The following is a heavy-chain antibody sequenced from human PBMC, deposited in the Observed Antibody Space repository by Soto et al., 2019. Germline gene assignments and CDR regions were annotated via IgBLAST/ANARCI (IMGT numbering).Heavy chain of an antibody. V-gene: IGHV4-59*01. CDR2: VYYTGST. D-gene: IGHD6-19*01. CDR1: GGSISGSY. Sequence: SETLSLTCIVSGGSISGSYWSWIRQSPGKGLGWLGYVYYTGSTNYSPSLRSRVSISVDTSKNEFSLRLSSVTAADTAVYFCARSVAVPGAHIDYWGQGTQVTVSS. J-gene: IGHJ4*02. CDR3: ARSVAVPGAHIDY.